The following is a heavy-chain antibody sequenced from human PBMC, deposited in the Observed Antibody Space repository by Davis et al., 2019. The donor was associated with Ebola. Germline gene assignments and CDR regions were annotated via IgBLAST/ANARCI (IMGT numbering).Heavy chain of an antibody. Sequence: PSETLSLTCAVYGGSFSGYYWSWIRQPPGKGLEWIGEINHSGSTNYNPSLKSRVPISVDTSKNQFSLKLSSVTAADTAVYYCARSGGSGWKALRSLNYWGQGTLVTVSS. J-gene: IGHJ4*02. CDR1: GGSFSGYY. V-gene: IGHV4-34*01. CDR2: INHSGST. CDR3: ARSGGSGWKALRSLNY. D-gene: IGHD6-19*01.